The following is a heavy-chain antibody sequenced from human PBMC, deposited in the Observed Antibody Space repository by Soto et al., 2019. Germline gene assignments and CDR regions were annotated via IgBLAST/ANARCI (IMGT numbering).Heavy chain of an antibody. D-gene: IGHD3-3*01. CDR2: VSGSGGST. Sequence: GGSLRLSCAASGFTFSSYAMSWVRQAPGKGLEWVSGVSGSGGSTYYADSVKGRFTISRDNSKNMLYLQMNSLRAEDTAVYYCAKLRFLEWGGDIDSWGQGTLVTVSS. CDR3: AKLRFLEWGGDIDS. CDR1: GFTFSSYA. J-gene: IGHJ4*02. V-gene: IGHV3-23*01.